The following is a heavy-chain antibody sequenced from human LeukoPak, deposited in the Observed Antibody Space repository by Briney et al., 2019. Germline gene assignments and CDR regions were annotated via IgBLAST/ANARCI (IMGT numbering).Heavy chain of an antibody. D-gene: IGHD2-8*01. V-gene: IGHV4-34*01. CDR1: GGSFSGYY. CDR2: INHSGST. J-gene: IGHJ6*02. CDR3: ARGPVSPKYYYYYYGMDV. Sequence: SETLSLTCAVYGGSFSGYYWSWIRQPPGKGLEWIGEINHSGSTNYNPSLKSRVTISVDTSKNQFSLKLSSVTAADTAVYYCARGPVSPKYYYYYYGMDVWGQGTTVTVSS.